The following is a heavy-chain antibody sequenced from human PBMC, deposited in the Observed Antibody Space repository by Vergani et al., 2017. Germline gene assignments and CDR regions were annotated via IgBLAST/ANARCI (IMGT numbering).Heavy chain of an antibody. J-gene: IGHJ4*02. Sequence: QVQLVQSGAEVKKPGSSVKVSCKASGGTFSSYAISWVRQAPGQGLEWMGRIIPILGIANYAQKFQGRVTITADKSTSTAYMELSSLRSEDTAVYYCARDPYYYDSSGYSDYWGQGTLVTVSS. D-gene: IGHD3-22*01. CDR3: ARDPYYYDSSGYSDY. CDR2: IIPILGIA. CDR1: GGTFSSYA. V-gene: IGHV1-69*04.